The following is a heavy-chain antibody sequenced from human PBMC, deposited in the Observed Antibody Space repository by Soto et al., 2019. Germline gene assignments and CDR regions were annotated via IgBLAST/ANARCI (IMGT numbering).Heavy chain of an antibody. CDR2: MNPNSGNT. CDR3: ARASLHCSGGSCYSYSFDS. CDR1: GYTLTSYD. D-gene: IGHD2-15*01. V-gene: IGHV1-8*01. J-gene: IGHJ4*02. Sequence: ASVKVSCKASGYTLTSYDINWVRQATGQGLEWMGWMNPNSGNTGYAQKFQGRVTMTRNTSISTAYMELSSLRSEDTAVYYCARASLHCSGGSCYSYSFDSWGQGTLVTVSS.